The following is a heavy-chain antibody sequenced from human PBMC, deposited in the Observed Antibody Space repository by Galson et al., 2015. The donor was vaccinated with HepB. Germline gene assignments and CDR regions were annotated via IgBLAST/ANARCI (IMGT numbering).Heavy chain of an antibody. Sequence: LRLSCAASGFTFSDYYMGWIRQAPGKGLQWVSYISTSGTVMYYADSVKGRFTMSRDNAKKSLFPQMDSLRAEDTAMYFCARGAPEIAPQLFYYYGLDVWGQGTTVTGSS. CDR1: GFTFSDYY. CDR2: ISTSGTVM. D-gene: IGHD5-24*01. V-gene: IGHV3-11*01. CDR3: ARGAPEIAPQLFYYYGLDV. J-gene: IGHJ6*02.